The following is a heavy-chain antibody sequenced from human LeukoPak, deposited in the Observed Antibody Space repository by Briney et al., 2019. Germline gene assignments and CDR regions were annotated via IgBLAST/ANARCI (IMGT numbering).Heavy chain of an antibody. CDR2: ISYDGSNK. V-gene: IGHV3-30*18. Sequence: GGSLRLSCAASGFTFSSYGMHWVRQAPGKGLEWVAVISYDGSNKYYADSVKGRFTISRDNSKNTLYLQMNSLRAEDTAVYYCAKDFASFDYGDPYDAFDIWGQGTMVTVSS. CDR1: GFTFSSYG. J-gene: IGHJ3*02. CDR3: AKDFASFDYGDPYDAFDI. D-gene: IGHD4-17*01.